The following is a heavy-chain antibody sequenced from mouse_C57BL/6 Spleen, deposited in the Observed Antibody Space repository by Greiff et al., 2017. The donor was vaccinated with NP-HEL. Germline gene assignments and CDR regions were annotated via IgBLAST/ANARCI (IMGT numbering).Heavy chain of an antibody. V-gene: IGHV1-9*01. CDR3: ARKWVSYYRSSTDY. CDR2: ILPGSGST. Sequence: VQLQQSAAELMKPGASVKLSCKATGYTFTGYWIEWVKKRPGQGLEWIGEILPGSGSTNYNDKFKGKAKFTADISTNTAYMQLCSLTTEDSSIYNSARKWVSYYRSSTDYWGQGTTLTVSS. D-gene: IGHD1-1*01. CDR1: GYTFTGYW. J-gene: IGHJ2*01.